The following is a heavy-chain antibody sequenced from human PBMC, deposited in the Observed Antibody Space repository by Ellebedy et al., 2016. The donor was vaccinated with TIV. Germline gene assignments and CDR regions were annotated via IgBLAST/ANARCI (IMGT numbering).Heavy chain of an antibody. V-gene: IGHV1-18*04. J-gene: IGHJ1*01. Sequence: AASVKVSCKASGYSFTSYGISWVRQAPGQGLEWMGWINAYNGNTNIAQKFQGRVTMTTDPSTSTAYMEVRRLRSDDTAVYYCAREIGAGPVVFQYWGQGTLVIVSS. CDR2: INAYNGNT. D-gene: IGHD6-19*01. CDR1: GYSFTSYG. CDR3: AREIGAGPVVFQY.